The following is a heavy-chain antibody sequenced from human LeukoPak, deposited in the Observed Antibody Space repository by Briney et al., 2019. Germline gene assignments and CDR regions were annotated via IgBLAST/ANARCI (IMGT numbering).Heavy chain of an antibody. D-gene: IGHD1-26*01. CDR2: IYPGDSDT. J-gene: IGHJ4*02. V-gene: IGHV5-51*01. Sequence: GESLKISCQGSGYSFTTYWIGWVRQMPGKGLEWMGIIYPGDSDTRYSPSFQGQVTISSDKSISTAYLQWNSLKASDTAMYYCARRRDLYPGSYYPFDYWGQGTLVTVSS. CDR1: GYSFTTYW. CDR3: ARRRDLYPGSYYPFDY.